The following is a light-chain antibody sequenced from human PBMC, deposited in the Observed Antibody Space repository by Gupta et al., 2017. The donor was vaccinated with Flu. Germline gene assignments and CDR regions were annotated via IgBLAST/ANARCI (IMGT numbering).Light chain of an antibody. CDR2: TND. CDR1: SSNIGSSP. V-gene: IGLV1-44*01. Sequence: VLTQPPSASGTPGQRVTISCSGSSSNIGSSPVNWYQQLPGSAPKLLIYTNDQRPSGVPDRFSGSKSGTSASLAISGLQSEDEADYYCETWDDSLNGRIFGTGTKVTVL. J-gene: IGLJ1*01. CDR3: ETWDDSLNGRI.